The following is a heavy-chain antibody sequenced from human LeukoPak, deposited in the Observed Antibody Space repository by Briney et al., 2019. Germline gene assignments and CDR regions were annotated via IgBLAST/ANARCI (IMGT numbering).Heavy chain of an antibody. V-gene: IGHV1-2*02. D-gene: IGHD3-10*01. CDR1: GYTFTGYY. CDR2: INPKSGGT. Sequence: ASVKVSCKASGYTFTGYYMHWVRQAPGQGLEWVGWINPKSGGTNYAQRFQDRVTMTRDTSISTAYMEVSRLRYDDTAVYYCARPLRVTMIRGAAFRASSDFDPWGQGTLVTVSS. CDR3: ARPLRVTMIRGAAFRASSDFDP. J-gene: IGHJ5*02.